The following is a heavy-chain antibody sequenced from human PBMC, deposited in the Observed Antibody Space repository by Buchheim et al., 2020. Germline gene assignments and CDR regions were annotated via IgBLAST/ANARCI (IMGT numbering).Heavy chain of an antibody. CDR1: GYTFTSYY. J-gene: IGHJ4*02. CDR3: ARERGRRDGYNWSSGY. Sequence: QVQLVQSGAEVKKPGASVKVSCKASGYTFTSYYMHWVRQAPGQGLEWMGIINPSGGSTSYAQKFQGRVTMTRDTSPSTVYMELSSLRSEDTAVYYCARERGRRDGYNWSSGYWGQGTL. CDR2: INPSGGST. V-gene: IGHV1-46*01. D-gene: IGHD5-24*01.